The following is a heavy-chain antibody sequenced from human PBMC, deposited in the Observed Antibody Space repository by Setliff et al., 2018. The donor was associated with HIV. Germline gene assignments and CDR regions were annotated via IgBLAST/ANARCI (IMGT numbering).Heavy chain of an antibody. D-gene: IGHD3-22*01. Sequence: PGGSLRLSCAASGFSFSNYAMTWVRQAPGKGLEWVSSISGSGDSAYYADSVRGRFTISRDNAKNSLDLQMNSLRVEDTALYFCVKGGAYYETNGPYWDHWGQGTLVTVSS. CDR2: ISGSGDSA. J-gene: IGHJ4*02. CDR3: VKGGAYYETNGPYWDH. V-gene: IGHV3-23*01. CDR1: GFSFSNYA.